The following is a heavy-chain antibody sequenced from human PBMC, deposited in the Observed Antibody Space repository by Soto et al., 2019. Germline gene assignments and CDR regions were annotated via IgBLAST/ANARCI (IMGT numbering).Heavy chain of an antibody. Sequence: QDQLQESGPGLVKPSQTLSLTCTVSGGSISIGGFYWTWIRQHPGKGLEWISYIYYNGNTCFNPSLKSRVTISVDTSKNQFSLKLSSVTAADTAVYYCARASLGYCTNGVCQSYYGMDVWGQGTTVTVSS. J-gene: IGHJ6*02. CDR1: GGSISIGGFY. CDR3: ARASLGYCTNGVCQSYYGMDV. V-gene: IGHV4-31*03. CDR2: IYYNGNT. D-gene: IGHD2-8*01.